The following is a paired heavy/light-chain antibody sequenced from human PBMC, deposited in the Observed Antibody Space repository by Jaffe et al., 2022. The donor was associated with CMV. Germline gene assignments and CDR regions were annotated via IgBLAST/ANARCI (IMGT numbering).Light chain of an antibody. CDR2: EDN. CDR1: SGSIASNY. J-gene: IGLJ3*02. CDR3: QSYDSSSRV. Sequence: NFMLTQPHSVSESPGKTVTISCTRSSGSIASNYVQWYQQRPGSAPTTVIYEDNQRPSGVPDRFSGSIDSSSNSASLTISGLKTEDEADYYCQSYDSSSRVFGGGTKLTVL. V-gene: IGLV6-57*04.
Heavy chain of an antibody. CDR3: ARDRSIFGVGKYYFDY. CDR2: ISSSGSTI. V-gene: IGHV3-11*01. CDR1: GFTFSDYY. Sequence: QVQLVESGGGLVKPGGSLRLSCAASGFTFSDYYMSWIRQAPGKGLEWVSYISSSGSTIYYADSVKGRFTISRDNAKNSLYLQMNSLRAEDTAVYYCARDRSIFGVGKYYFDYWGQGTLVTVSS. D-gene: IGHD3-3*01. J-gene: IGHJ4*02.